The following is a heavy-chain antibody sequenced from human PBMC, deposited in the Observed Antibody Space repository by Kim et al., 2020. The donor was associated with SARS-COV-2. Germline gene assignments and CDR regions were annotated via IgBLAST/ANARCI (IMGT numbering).Heavy chain of an antibody. D-gene: IGHD6-6*01. CDR2: IYYSGST. CDR3: ARSWGVEYSSSGFPFDY. J-gene: IGHJ4*02. CDR1: GGSISSSSYY. V-gene: IGHV4-39*01. Sequence: SETLSLTCTVSGGSISSSSYYWGWIRQPPGKGLEWIGSIYYSGSTYYNPSLKSRVTISVDTSKNQFSLKLSSVTAADTAVYYCARSWGVEYSSSGFPFDYWGQGTLVTVSS.